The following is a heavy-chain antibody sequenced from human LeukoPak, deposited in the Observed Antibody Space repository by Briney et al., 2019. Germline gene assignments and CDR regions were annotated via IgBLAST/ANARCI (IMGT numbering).Heavy chain of an antibody. CDR2: INPNSGGT. J-gene: IGHJ6*03. CDR3: ARDFPVKSGPIVVVPAGRAYYYYYMDV. Sequence: GASVKVSCKASGYTFTGYYMHWVRQAPGQGLEWMGWINPNSGGTNYAQKFQGRVTMTRDTSISTAYMELSRLRSDDTAVYYCARDFPVKSGPIVVVPAGRAYYYYYMDVWGKGTTVTISS. CDR1: GYTFTGYY. V-gene: IGHV1-2*02. D-gene: IGHD2-2*01.